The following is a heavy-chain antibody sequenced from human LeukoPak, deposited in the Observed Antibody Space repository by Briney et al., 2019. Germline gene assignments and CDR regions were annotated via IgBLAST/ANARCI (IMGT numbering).Heavy chain of an antibody. D-gene: IGHD2-2*01. V-gene: IGHV4-39*07. J-gene: IGHJ3*02. CDR3: GRSYHDDAWAAFDM. CDR2: IYHNGVT. Sequence: PSETLSLTCTVSGGSISSGSYYWGWIRQPPGKGLEWIGSIYHNGVTFSNASLRSRLSISVDTSKNQFSLRLSSVTAADTAVYYCGRSYHDDAWAAFDMWGQGTVVTISS. CDR1: GGSISSGSYY.